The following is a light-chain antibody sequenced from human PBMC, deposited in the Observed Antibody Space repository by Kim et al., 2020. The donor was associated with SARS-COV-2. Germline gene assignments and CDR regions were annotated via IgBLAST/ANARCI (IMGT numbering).Light chain of an antibody. CDR2: SAS. V-gene: IGKV3-20*01. CDR1: QNINSKY. Sequence: PGGRATLSCRASQNINSKYLASYQQKSGQAPRLLMYSASSRATGVPNRFSGVGSGTAFTLIISRVEPEDFAVYYCQQYGGSGPCTFGQGTKLEI. J-gene: IGKJ2*02. CDR3: QQYGGSGPCT.